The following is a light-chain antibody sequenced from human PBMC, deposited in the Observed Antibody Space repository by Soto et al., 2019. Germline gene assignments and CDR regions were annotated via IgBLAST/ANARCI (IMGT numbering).Light chain of an antibody. CDR3: QQYGNT. Sequence: EIVLTQSPGTLSLSPGERATLSCRASQSVSSSYLAWYQQKPGQAPRLLIYGASSRATGIPDRFSGSASGTDFTLTISRLEPEDFAVYYCQQYGNTFGQGTKVDIK. CDR2: GAS. CDR1: QSVSSSY. J-gene: IGKJ1*01. V-gene: IGKV3-20*01.